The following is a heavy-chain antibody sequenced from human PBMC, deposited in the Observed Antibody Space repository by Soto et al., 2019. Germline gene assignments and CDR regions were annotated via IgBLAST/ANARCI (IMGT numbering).Heavy chain of an antibody. V-gene: IGHV1-46*01. CDR1: GYTFTSYY. J-gene: IGHJ6*02. D-gene: IGHD3-3*01. CDR3: ARGRYRVLEWSRPHYYYGMDV. Sequence: ASVKVSCKASGYTFTSYYMHWVRQAPGQGLEWMGIINPSGGSTSYAQKFQGRVTMTRDTSTSTVYMELSSLRSEDTAVYYCARGRYRVLEWSRPHYYYGMDVWGQGTTVTVSS. CDR2: INPSGGST.